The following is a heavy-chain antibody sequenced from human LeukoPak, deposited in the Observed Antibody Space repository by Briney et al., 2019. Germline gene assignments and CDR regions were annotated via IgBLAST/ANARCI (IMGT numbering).Heavy chain of an antibody. D-gene: IGHD3-10*01. Sequence: SVKVSCKASGFTFSTSAMQWVRQARGQRLECIGWITVGNGHTNYAQKFQERVSITRDMSTTTAYMELDSLRSDDTAVYYCARDHYYTSGSPSFDYWGQGTLVTVSS. CDR3: ARDHYYTSGSPSFDY. J-gene: IGHJ4*02. CDR1: GFTFSTSA. CDR2: ITVGNGHT. V-gene: IGHV1-58*02.